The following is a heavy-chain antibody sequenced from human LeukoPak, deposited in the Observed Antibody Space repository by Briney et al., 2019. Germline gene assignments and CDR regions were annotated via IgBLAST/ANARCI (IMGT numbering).Heavy chain of an antibody. D-gene: IGHD4-23*01. CDR2: IYYSGST. Sequence: PSETLSLTCAVYGGSFSGYYWSWIRQPPGKGLEWIGSIYYSGSTYYNPSLKSRVTISVDTSKNQFSLKLSSVTAADTAVYYCARQGGMTTVVTVDYWGQGTLVTVSS. J-gene: IGHJ4*02. CDR1: GGSFSGYY. V-gene: IGHV4-34*01. CDR3: ARQGGMTTVVTVDY.